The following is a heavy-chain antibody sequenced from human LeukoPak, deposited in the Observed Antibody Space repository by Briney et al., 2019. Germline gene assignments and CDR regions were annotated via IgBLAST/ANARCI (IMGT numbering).Heavy chain of an antibody. V-gene: IGHV3-23*01. D-gene: IGHD6-6*01. J-gene: IGHJ4*02. CDR1: GFTFSSYA. CDR3: ARDEMSNIAARPNY. Sequence: GGSLRLSCAASGFTFSSYAMSWVRQAPGKGLEWVSAISGSGGSTYYADSVKGRFTISRDNSKNTLYLQMNSLRAEDTAVYYCARDEMSNIAARPNYWGQGTLVTVSS. CDR2: ISGSGGST.